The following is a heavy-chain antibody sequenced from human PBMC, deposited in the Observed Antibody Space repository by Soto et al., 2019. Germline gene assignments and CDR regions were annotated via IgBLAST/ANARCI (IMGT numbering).Heavy chain of an antibody. J-gene: IGHJ4*02. CDR1: GGSISPYY. CDR2: INHSGST. V-gene: IGHV4-34*01. Sequence: PSETLSLTCNVSGGSISPYYWSWIRQPPGKGLEWIGEINHSGSTNYNPSLNSRVTISVDTSKNQFSLKLSSLTAADTAVYYCARGQNIVRDWDYWGQGTLVTVSS. D-gene: IGHD3-16*02. CDR3: ARGQNIVRDWDY.